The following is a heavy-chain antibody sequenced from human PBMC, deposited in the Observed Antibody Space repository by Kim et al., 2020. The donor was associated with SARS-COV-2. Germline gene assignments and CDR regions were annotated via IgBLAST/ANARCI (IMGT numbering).Heavy chain of an antibody. J-gene: IGHJ4*02. Sequence: KGRFTISRDNAKNSLYLQMNSLRAEDTAVYYCARELAEDCTNGVCYGLDYWGQGTLVTVSS. CDR3: ARELAEDCTNGVCYGLDY. V-gene: IGHV3-11*06. D-gene: IGHD2-8*01.